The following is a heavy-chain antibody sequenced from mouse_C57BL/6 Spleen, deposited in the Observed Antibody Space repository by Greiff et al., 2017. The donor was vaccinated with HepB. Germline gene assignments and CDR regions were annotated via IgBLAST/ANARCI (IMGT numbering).Heavy chain of an antibody. J-gene: IGHJ1*03. V-gene: IGHV1-69*01. CDR2: IDPSDSYT. Sequence: QVQLKQPGAELVMPGASVKLSCKASGYTFTSYWMHWVKQRPGQGLEWIGEIDPSDSYTNYNQKFKGKSTLTVDKSSSTAYMQLNSLTSEDSAVYYCAREGDGIRYFDVWGTGTTVTVSS. CDR3: AREGDGIRYFDV. D-gene: IGHD2-1*01. CDR1: GYTFTSYW.